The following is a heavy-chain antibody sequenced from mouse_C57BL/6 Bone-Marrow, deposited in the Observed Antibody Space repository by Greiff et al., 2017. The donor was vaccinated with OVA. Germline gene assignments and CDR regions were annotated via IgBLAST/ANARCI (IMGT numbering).Heavy chain of an antibody. CDR1: GYTFTSYG. D-gene: IGHD1-1*01. J-gene: IGHJ2*01. Sequence: QVQLKQSGAELARPGASVKLSCKASGYTFTSYGISWVKQRTGQGLEWIGEIYPRSGNTYYNEKFKGKATLTADKSSSTAYMELRSLTSEDSAVYFCARLGSDRNSFANWGQGTTLTVSS. V-gene: IGHV1-81*01. CDR3: ARLGSDRNSFAN. CDR2: IYPRSGNT.